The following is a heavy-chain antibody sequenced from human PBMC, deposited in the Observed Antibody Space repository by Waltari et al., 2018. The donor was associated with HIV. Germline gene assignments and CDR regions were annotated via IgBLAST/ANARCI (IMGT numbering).Heavy chain of an antibody. J-gene: IGHJ5*02. CDR3: ARRVAMGTGRDWFDP. CDR1: GGTIRSTTYY. D-gene: IGHD1-1*01. V-gene: IGHV4-39*01. CDR2: IYYSGGT. Sequence: QLQLQESGPGLVTPSETLSLTCTASGGTIRSTTYYWGWIRQPPGKGLEWIGNIYYSGGTDYNPSLKSRVTISVDTSKNQFSLKLSSVTAADTAVYYCARRVAMGTGRDWFDPWGQGTLVTVSS.